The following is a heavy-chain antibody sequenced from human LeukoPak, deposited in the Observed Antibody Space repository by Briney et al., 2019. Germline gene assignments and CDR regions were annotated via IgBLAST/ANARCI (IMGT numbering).Heavy chain of an antibody. J-gene: IGHJ6*03. D-gene: IGHD3-22*01. CDR1: GGTFSSYA. V-gene: IGHV1-69*13. CDR3: ADSPASNHYYMDV. Sequence: SVKVSCKASGGTFSSYAISWVRQAPGQGLEWMGGIIPILGIGNYIQKFQGRVTITADESTSTAYMGLSSLRSEDTAVYYCADSPASNHYYMDVWGKGTTVTVSS. CDR2: IIPILGIG.